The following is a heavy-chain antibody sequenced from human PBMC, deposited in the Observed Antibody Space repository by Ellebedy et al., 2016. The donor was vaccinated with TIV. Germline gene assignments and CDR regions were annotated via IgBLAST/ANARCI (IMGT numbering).Heavy chain of an antibody. V-gene: IGHV4-34*01. J-gene: IGHJ1*01. D-gene: IGHD3-22*01. CDR3: ARHYVDYYDPWRGEYFQH. CDR2: INHSGST. Sequence: MPSETLSLTCAVYGGSFSGYYWSWIRQPPGKGLEWIGEINHSGSTNYNPSLKSRVTISVDTSKNQFSLKLSSVTAADTAVYYCARHYVDYYDPWRGEYFQHWGQGTLVTVSS. CDR1: GGSFSGYY.